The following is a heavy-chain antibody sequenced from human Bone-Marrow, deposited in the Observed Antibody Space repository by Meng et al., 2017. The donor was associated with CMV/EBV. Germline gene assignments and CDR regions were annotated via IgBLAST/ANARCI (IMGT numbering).Heavy chain of an antibody. Sequence: ASVKVSCKASGYTFTSYYMHWVRQAPGQGLEWMGIINPSGGSTSYAQKFQGRVTMTRDTSTSTVYMELSSLRSEDTAVYYCARGYCSSTSCPPYHFDYWGQGTLVTVSS. CDR1: GYTFTSYY. J-gene: IGHJ4*02. V-gene: IGHV1-46*01. D-gene: IGHD2-2*01. CDR3: ARGYCSSTSCPPYHFDY. CDR2: INPSGGST.